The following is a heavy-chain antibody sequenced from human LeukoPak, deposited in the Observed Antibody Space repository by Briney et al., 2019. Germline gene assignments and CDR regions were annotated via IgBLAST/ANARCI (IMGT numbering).Heavy chain of an antibody. CDR3: ARGGYSYGFYYYYYMDV. Sequence: SETLSLTCTVSGGSISSYYWSWIRQPPGKGLEWIGYIYYSGSTNYNPSLKSRVTISVDTSKNQFFLKLSSVTAADTAVYYCARGGYSYGFYYYYYMDVWGKGTTVTISS. CDR1: GGSISSYY. J-gene: IGHJ6*03. CDR2: IYYSGST. V-gene: IGHV4-59*01. D-gene: IGHD5-18*01.